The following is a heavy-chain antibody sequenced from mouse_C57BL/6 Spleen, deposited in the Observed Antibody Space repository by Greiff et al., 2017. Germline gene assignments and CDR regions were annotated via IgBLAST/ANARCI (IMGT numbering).Heavy chain of an antibody. CDR2: IRLKSDNYAT. CDR3: TGDDGYFDY. D-gene: IGHD2-3*01. Sequence: EVKLVESGGGLVQPGGSMKLSCVASGFTFSNYWMNWVRQSPEKGLEWVAQIRLKSDNYATHYAESVKGRFTISRDDSKSSVYLQMNNLRAEDTGIYYCTGDDGYFDYWGQGTTLTVSS. J-gene: IGHJ2*01. V-gene: IGHV6-3*01. CDR1: GFTFSNYW.